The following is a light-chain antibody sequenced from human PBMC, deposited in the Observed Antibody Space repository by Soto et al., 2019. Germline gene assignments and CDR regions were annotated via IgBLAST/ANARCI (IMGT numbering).Light chain of an antibody. Sequence: EIVLTQSPATLSLSPGERATLSCRASQSVSSSYLAWYQQKPGQAPRLLMYGASSRATGIPDRFSGSGSGTDFTLTISGLYPEDFAVFYCQQYGSSPITFGQGTRLEIK. CDR2: GAS. CDR3: QQYGSSPIT. V-gene: IGKV3-20*01. J-gene: IGKJ5*01. CDR1: QSVSSSY.